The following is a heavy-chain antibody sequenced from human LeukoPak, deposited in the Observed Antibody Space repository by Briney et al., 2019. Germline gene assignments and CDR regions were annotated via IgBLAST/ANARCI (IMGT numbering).Heavy chain of an antibody. J-gene: IGHJ6*02. CDR2: INPNSGGT. V-gene: IGHV1-2*02. D-gene: IGHD3-10*01. CDR1: GYTFTGYY. Sequence: ASVKVSCKASGYTFTGYYMHWVRQVPGQGLEWMGWINPNSGGTNYAQKFQGRVTMTRDTSISTAYMELSRLRSDDTAVYYCARGTTMVRGLTTYGMDVWGQGTTVTVSS. CDR3: ARGTTMVRGLTTYGMDV.